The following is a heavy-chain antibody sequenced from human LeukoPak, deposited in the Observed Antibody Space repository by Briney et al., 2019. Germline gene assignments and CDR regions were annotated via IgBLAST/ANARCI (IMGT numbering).Heavy chain of an antibody. CDR2: IYYSGST. Sequence: SGTLSLTCTVSGGSISSSNWWSWVRQPPGKGLEWIGEIYYSGSTKYNPSLKSRVTISVDKSKNQFSLKLSSVTAADTAVYYCARGGGMGYYYYYMDVWGKGTTVTISS. CDR3: ARGGGMGYYYYYMDV. CDR1: GGSISSSNW. J-gene: IGHJ6*03. D-gene: IGHD6-13*01. V-gene: IGHV4-4*02.